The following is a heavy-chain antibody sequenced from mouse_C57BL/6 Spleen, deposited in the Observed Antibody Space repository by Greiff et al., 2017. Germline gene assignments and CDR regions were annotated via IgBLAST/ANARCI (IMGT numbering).Heavy chain of an antibody. CDR2: ISNLAYSI. CDR3: ARADYYGSSDWYFDV. V-gene: IGHV5-15*01. J-gene: IGHJ1*03. Sequence: EVMLVESGGGLVQPGGSLKLSCAASGFTFSDYGMAWVRQAPRKGPEWVAFISNLAYSIYYADTVTGRFTISRENAKNTLYLEMSSLRSEDTAMYYCARADYYGSSDWYFDVWGTGTTVTVSS. CDR1: GFTFSDYG. D-gene: IGHD1-1*01.